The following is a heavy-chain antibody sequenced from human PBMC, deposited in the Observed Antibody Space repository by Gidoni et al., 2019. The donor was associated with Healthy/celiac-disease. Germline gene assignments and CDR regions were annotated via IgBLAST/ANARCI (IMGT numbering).Heavy chain of an antibody. Sequence: QVQLQQWGAGPLKPSATLSLTCAVYGGPFCVYYWTWIRQPPGKGLEWIGEINHSGSTNYNPSRKSRVNISVDTSKNQVSLKLSAVTAADTAVYYCARGGRYCSGGSCYSWWFDPWGQGTLVTVSS. V-gene: IGHV4-34*01. J-gene: IGHJ5*02. D-gene: IGHD2-15*01. CDR2: INHSGST. CDR3: ARGGRYCSGGSCYSWWFDP. CDR1: GGPFCVYY.